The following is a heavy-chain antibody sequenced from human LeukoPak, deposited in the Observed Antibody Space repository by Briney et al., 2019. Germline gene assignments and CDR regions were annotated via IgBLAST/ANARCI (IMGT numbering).Heavy chain of an antibody. D-gene: IGHD1-1*01. CDR3: AKGLEVTGNLANDY. V-gene: IGHV3-30*02. CDR2: IRYDGSNK. J-gene: IGHJ4*02. Sequence: GGSLRLSCAASGFTFSSYGMHWVRQAPGKGLEWVAFIRYDGSNKYYADSVKGRFTISRDNSKNTLYLQMNSLRAEDTAVYYCAKGLEVTGNLANDYWGQGTLVTVSS. CDR1: GFTFSSYG.